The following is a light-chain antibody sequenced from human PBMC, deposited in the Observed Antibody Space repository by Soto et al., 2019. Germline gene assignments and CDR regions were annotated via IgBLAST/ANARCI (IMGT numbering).Light chain of an antibody. V-gene: IGLV2-14*01. J-gene: IGLJ1*01. CDR2: DVT. Sequence: QSALTQPASVSGSPGQSITISCTGTSSDVGGYDYVSWYQQRPGKAPKLMIYDVTYRPSGVSSRFSGSKSGSTASLTISGLQTEDEADYYCSSDTSIPPLVFGTGTKLTVL. CDR1: SSDVGGYDY. CDR3: SSDTSIPPLV.